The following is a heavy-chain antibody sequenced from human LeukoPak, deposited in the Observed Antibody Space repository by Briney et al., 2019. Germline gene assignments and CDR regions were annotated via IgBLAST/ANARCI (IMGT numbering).Heavy chain of an antibody. CDR3: ARAPGYSYGYSLDY. CDR2: ISSSGNTI. J-gene: IGHJ4*02. CDR1: GFTFSSYE. Sequence: GGSLRLSCAASGFTFSSYEMNWVRQAPGKGLEWVSYISSSGNTISYADSVKGRFTISRDNAKNSLYLQMNSLRAEDTAVYYCARAPGYSYGYSLDYWCQGNLVTVSS. V-gene: IGHV3-48*03. D-gene: IGHD5-18*01.